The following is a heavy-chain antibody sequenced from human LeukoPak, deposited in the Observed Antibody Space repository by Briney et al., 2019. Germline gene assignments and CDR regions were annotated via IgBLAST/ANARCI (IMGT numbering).Heavy chain of an antibody. V-gene: IGHV3-21*01. CDR3: ARATFPHDYGDY. J-gene: IGHJ4*02. CDR2: ISSSSSYI. Sequence: GGSLRLSCAASGFTFTNAWMGWVRQAPGKGLEWVSSISSSSSYIYYADSVKGRFTISRDNAKNSLYLQMNSLRAEDTAVYYCARATFPHDYGDYWGQGTLVTVSS. CDR1: GFTFTNAW.